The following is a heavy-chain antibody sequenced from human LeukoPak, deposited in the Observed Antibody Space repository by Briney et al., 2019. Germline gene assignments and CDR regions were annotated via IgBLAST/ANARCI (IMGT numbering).Heavy chain of an antibody. J-gene: IGHJ4*02. CDR1: GGSISSGSYY. V-gene: IGHV4-61*02. CDR2: FYTSGST. Sequence: PSETLSLTCTVSGGSISSGSYYWSWIRQPAGKGLEWIGRFYTSGSTNYNPSLKSRVTISLDTSKNQFSLRLNSVTAADTAVYYCARDVSAFSWIGKNYYFDSWGQGTLVTVSS. D-gene: IGHD6-13*01. CDR3: ARDVSAFSWIGKNYYFDS.